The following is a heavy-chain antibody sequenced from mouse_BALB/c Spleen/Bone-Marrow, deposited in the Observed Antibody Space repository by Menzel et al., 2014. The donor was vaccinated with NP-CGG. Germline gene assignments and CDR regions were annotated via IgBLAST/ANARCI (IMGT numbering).Heavy chain of an antibody. CDR2: ISTYNGNT. V-gene: IGHV1-67*01. CDR1: GYTFTDYA. CDR3: ARSTMITTYAMDY. D-gene: IGHD2-4*01. Sequence: VQGVESGPEVVRPGVSVKISCKGSGYTFTDYAMHWVKQSHAKSLERIGVISTYNGNTNYNQKFKGKATMTVDISYSTAYMELARLTSEDSAIYYCARSTMITTYAMDYWGQGTSVTVSS. J-gene: IGHJ4*01.